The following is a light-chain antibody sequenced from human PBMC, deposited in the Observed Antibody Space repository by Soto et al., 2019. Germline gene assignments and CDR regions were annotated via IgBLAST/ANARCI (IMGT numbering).Light chain of an antibody. CDR3: QQSYSTPQT. J-gene: IGKJ1*01. CDR1: QSISSY. Sequence: DIQMTPSPSSLYASVGDRVTITCRASQSISSYLNWYQQKPGKAPKLLIYAASSLQSGVPSRFSGSGSGTDFTLTISSLQPEDFATYYCQQSYSTPQTFGQGTKVDIK. CDR2: AAS. V-gene: IGKV1-39*01.